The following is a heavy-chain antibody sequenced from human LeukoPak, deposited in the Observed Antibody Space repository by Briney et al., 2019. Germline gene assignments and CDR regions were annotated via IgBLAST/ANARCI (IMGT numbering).Heavy chain of an antibody. CDR1: GFTFRNYA. V-gene: IGHV3-23*01. Sequence: QPGGSLRLSCAASGFTFRNYAMSWVRQAPGKGLEWVSAIVGNGVSTYYADSVQGRFTISRDNSKSTLYLQMNSLRAEDTALYYCTKWGDYDGSTGYYDSDYWGQGTLVTVSS. J-gene: IGHJ4*02. D-gene: IGHD3-9*01. CDR3: TKWGDYDGSTGYYDSDY. CDR2: IVGNGVST.